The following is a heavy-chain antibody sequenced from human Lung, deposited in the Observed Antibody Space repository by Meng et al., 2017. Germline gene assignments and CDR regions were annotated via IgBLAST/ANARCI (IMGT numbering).Heavy chain of an antibody. V-gene: IGHV1-46*01. J-gene: IGHJ4*02. CDR1: GYTFAAYW. Sequence: QVQLVQSGPEVKKPGASVKLSCKPSGYTFAAYWIHWLRQAPGQGLEWMGIINPSGGSTSYAQKFQGRVTMTRDTSTSTVYMELSSLRSEDTAVYYCARDEDISAAGKLFGDYWGQGTLVTVSS. CDR2: INPSGGST. CDR3: ARDEDISAAGKLFGDY. D-gene: IGHD6-25*01.